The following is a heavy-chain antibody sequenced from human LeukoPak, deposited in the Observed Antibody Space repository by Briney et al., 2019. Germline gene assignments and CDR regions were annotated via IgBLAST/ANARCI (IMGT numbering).Heavy chain of an antibody. Sequence: ASVTVSCKAAGSTFTSYGISWVRQAPGQGRGWMGWISDYNGNTNYAQKLQGRVTMTTDTSTSTAYMELRSLRSDDTAVYHCAKHYYYYYGMDVWGQGTTVTVSS. V-gene: IGHV1-18*01. J-gene: IGHJ6*02. CDR2: ISDYNGNT. CDR3: AKHYYYYYGMDV. CDR1: GSTFTSYG.